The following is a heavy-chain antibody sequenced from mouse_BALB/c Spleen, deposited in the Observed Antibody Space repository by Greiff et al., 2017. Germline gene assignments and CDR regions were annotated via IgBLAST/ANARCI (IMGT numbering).Heavy chain of an antibody. CDR2: INSNGGST. V-gene: IGHV5-6-3*01. Sequence: EVKLMESGGGLVQPGGSLKLSCAASGFTFSSYGMSWVRQTPDKRLELVATINSNGGSTYYPDSVKGRFTISRDNAKNTLYLQMSSLKSEDTAMYYCARGRAYYGNPYYFDYWGQGTTLTVSS. CDR1: GFTFSSYG. D-gene: IGHD2-10*01. J-gene: IGHJ2*01. CDR3: ARGRAYYGNPYYFDY.